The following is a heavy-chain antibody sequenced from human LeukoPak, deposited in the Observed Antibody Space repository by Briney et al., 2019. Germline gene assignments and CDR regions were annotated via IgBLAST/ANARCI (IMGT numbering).Heavy chain of an antibody. D-gene: IGHD2-8*01. J-gene: IGHJ3*02. V-gene: IGHV4-30-4*08. CDR2: IYYSGST. CDR1: GGSISSGDYY. Sequence: SQTLSLTCTVSGGSISSGDYYWSWIRQPPGKGLEWIGYIYYSGSTYYNPSLKSRVTISVDTSKNQFSLKLSSVTAADTAVYYCARPYAGIGDAFDIWGQGTMATVSS. CDR3: ARPYAGIGDAFDI.